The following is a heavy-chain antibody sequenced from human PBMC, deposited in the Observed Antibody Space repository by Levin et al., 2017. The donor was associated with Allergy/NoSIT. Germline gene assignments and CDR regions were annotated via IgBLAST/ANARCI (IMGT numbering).Heavy chain of an antibody. V-gene: IGHV1-2*02. J-gene: IGHJ4*02. CDR2: VNPDSGGR. Sequence: ASVKVSCKASGYSFNDYYIHWVRQAPGQGLEWMGWVNPDSGGRNLAQKFQGRVTMTWDTSSTTAYMELSRLRSDDTAVYYCARVTYSSSSEYWGQGTLVTVSS. CDR3: ARVTYSSSSEY. D-gene: IGHD6-6*01. CDR1: GYSFNDYY.